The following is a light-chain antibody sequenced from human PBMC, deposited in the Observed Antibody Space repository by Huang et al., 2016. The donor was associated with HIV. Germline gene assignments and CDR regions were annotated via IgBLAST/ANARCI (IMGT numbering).Light chain of an antibody. CDR1: QSVSRN. Sequence: EIVLTQSPATRSMSPGQRATLSCRASQSVSRNLAWFQQKPGQGPRLLLYGASARDTGIPARFSGSGSGTEFTLTISSLQSEDFAVDYCQQYNNWPPMYTFGQGTKLEV. CDR3: QQYNNWPPMYT. V-gene: IGKV3-15*01. J-gene: IGKJ2*01. CDR2: GAS.